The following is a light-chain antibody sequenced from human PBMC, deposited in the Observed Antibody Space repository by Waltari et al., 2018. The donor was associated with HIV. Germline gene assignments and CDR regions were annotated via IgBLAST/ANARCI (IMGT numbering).Light chain of an antibody. V-gene: IGLV1-40*01. Sequence: QSVLTQPPSVSGDPGQRVTISCTGRKSHIGAGYDVHWYQQVPGTAPKLLIYGNNNRASGVPDRFSGSKSGTSASLAISGLQAEDEAEYHCQSYDSSLTTTVFGGGTKLTVL. CDR1: KSHIGAGYD. CDR2: GNN. J-gene: IGLJ2*01. CDR3: QSYDSSLTTTV.